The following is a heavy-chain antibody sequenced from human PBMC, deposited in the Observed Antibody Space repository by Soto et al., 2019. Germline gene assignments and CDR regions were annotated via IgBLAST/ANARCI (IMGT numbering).Heavy chain of an antibody. Sequence: XESLKISWKGSGYTFTDYWIGLVLQLPGKGLEWMGIIYPGDSDTRYSPSFQGHVTITVDKSTSTAYLQWNTLKASDTAMYYCARHTSNFRYYYYAMDVWGQGTTVTVSS. CDR1: GYTFTDYW. V-gene: IGHV5-51*01. J-gene: IGHJ6*02. CDR2: IYPGDSDT. D-gene: IGHD2-2*01. CDR3: ARHTSNFRYYYYAMDV.